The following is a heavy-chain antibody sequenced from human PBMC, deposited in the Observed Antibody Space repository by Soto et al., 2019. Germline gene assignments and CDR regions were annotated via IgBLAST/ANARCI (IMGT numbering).Heavy chain of an antibody. Sequence: GESLKISCRTSGYTFTDYWIAWVRQMPGRGLEWMGIIYPYDSETTYGPSLQGQVTISADKSTNTAYLHLSGLKASDTGMYYCAKLQQWLENNWFDPWGQGTLVTVSS. J-gene: IGHJ5*02. CDR2: IYPYDSET. D-gene: IGHD6-19*01. CDR3: AKLQQWLENNWFDP. V-gene: IGHV5-51*01. CDR1: GYTFTDYW.